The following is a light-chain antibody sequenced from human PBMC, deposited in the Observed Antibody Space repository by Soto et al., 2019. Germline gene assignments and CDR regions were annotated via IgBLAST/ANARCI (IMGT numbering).Light chain of an antibody. CDR1: ENVRTF. Sequence: VLKQSPATRSLSPGERANLSCRASENVRTFVDWYQQKPGQAPRLLIYGASNRATDIPARFSGSGSGTDFTLTISNLEPEDFAVYYCQQHSHWPPWTFGQGTKVDIK. CDR2: GAS. V-gene: IGKV3-11*01. CDR3: QQHSHWPPWT. J-gene: IGKJ1*01.